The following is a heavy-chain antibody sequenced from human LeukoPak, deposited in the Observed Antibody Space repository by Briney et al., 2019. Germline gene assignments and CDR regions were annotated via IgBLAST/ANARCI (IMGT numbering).Heavy chain of an antibody. J-gene: IGHJ6*02. Sequence: SQTLSLTCTVSGGSIRSGDYSWNWIRQHPGKGLEWIGYIYYSGSTYYNPSLTSRVTMSVDTSKNQFSLKLSSVTAADTAIYYCARDHTETSSLNFRNYYHYGMDIWGQGTTVIVSS. CDR2: IYYSGST. D-gene: IGHD4-11*01. CDR1: GGSIRSGDYS. V-gene: IGHV4-31*03. CDR3: ARDHTETSSLNFRNYYHYGMDI.